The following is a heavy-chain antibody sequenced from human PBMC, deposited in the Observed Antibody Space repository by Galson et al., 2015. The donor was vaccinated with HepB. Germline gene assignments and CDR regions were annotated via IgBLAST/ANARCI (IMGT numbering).Heavy chain of an antibody. Sequence: SLRLSCAASGFPFSSYAMHWVRQAPGKGLEWVAVISYDGSNKYYADSVKGRFTISRDNSKNTLYLQMNSLRAEDTAVYYCARAAVAHDYWGQGTLVTVSS. CDR1: GFPFSSYA. CDR3: ARAAVAHDY. V-gene: IGHV3-30-3*01. J-gene: IGHJ4*02. D-gene: IGHD6-19*01. CDR2: ISYDGSNK.